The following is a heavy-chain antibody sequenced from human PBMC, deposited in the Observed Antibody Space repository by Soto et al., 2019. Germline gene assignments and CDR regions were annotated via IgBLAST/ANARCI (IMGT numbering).Heavy chain of an antibody. Sequence: GGSLRLSCAAAGFTFSKYSMNWVRQAPGRGLEWLSYISGSGYTTYYAGSVKGRFTVSRDNAKSSLFLQMNSLRDEDTAVYYCARGDDFPYFDPWGQGTLVTVSS. CDR2: ISGSGYTT. J-gene: IGHJ5*02. V-gene: IGHV3-48*02. CDR3: ARGDDFPYFDP. D-gene: IGHD3-3*01. CDR1: GFTFSKYS.